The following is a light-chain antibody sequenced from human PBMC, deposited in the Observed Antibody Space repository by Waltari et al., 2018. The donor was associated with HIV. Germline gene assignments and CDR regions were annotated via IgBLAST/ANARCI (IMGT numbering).Light chain of an antibody. CDR1: QGISSY. Sequence: DIQLTQSPSFLSASVGDRVTISCRASQGISSYLAWYQQKPGKAPKLLIYAASNLQSGVPSGFSGGGSGTDFTLTISSLQPEDFATYYCQQGYSSPYTFGQGTKLEIK. J-gene: IGKJ2*01. CDR3: QQGYSSPYT. V-gene: IGKV1-39*01. CDR2: AAS.